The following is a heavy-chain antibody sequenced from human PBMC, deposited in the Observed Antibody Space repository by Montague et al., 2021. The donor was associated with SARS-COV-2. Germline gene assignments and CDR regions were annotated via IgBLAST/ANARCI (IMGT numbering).Heavy chain of an antibody. CDR1: GYTLTELS. V-gene: IGHV1-24*01. CDR2: FDPEDGET. J-gene: IGHJ4*02. CDR3: ATEAIAAAGTLGGYDY. Sequence: SMMVSCKVSGYTLTELSMHWVRQAPGKGLEWMGGFDPEDGETIYAQKFQGRVTMTGDTSTDTAYMELSSLRSEDTALYYCATEAIAAAGTLGGYDYWGQGTLVTVSS. D-gene: IGHD6-13*01.